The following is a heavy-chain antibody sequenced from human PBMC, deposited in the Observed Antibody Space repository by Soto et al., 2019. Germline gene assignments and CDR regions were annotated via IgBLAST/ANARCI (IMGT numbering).Heavy chain of an antibody. CDR2: IYYSGST. CDR1: GGSISSSSYY. J-gene: IGHJ4*02. Sequence: QLQLQESGPGLVKPSETLSLTCTVSGGSISSSSYYWGWIRQPPGKGLEWIGSIYYSGSTYYNPSLKSRVTISVDTSKNQFSLKLSSVTAADTAVYYCARQATDFWSGYYTYFDYWGQGTLVTVSS. V-gene: IGHV4-39*01. CDR3: ARQATDFWSGYYTYFDY. D-gene: IGHD3-3*01.